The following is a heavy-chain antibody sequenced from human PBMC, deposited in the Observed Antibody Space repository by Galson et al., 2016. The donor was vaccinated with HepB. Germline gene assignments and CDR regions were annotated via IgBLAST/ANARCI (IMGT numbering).Heavy chain of an antibody. V-gene: IGHV3-15*01. J-gene: IGHJ2*01. CDR1: GFTFSNAW. CDR2: IKSKTDGGTT. Sequence: SLRLSCAASGFTFSNAWMSRVRQAPGKGLEWIGRIKSKTDGGTTDYTAPVKGRFTISRDDSKNTLYLLMDRLKTEDTGVYFCTTTPLVELVWYLALWGRGTLVTVSS. D-gene: IGHD6-6*01. CDR3: TTTPLVELVWYLAL.